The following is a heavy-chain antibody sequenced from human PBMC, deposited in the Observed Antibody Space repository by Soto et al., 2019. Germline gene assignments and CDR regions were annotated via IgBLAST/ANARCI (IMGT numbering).Heavy chain of an antibody. J-gene: IGHJ6*02. CDR1: GGSISSYY. CDR3: AGDCYGSAADYYYGMDV. CDR2: IYTSGST. V-gene: IGHV4-4*07. Sequence: SETLSLTCTVSGGSISSYYWSWIRQPAGKGLEWIGRIYTSGSTNYNPSLKSRVTMSVDTSKNQFSLKLSSVNAADTAVYYCAGDCYGSAADYYYGMDVWGQGTTVTVSS. D-gene: IGHD3-10*01.